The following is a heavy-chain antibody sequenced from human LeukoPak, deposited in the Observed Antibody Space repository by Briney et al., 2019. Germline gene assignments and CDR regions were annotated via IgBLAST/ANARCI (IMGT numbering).Heavy chain of an antibody. D-gene: IGHD3-3*01. CDR3: ARAPHDFWSGYYMDY. V-gene: IGHV3-30-3*01. CDR1: GFTFSSYA. J-gene: IGHJ4*02. Sequence: GGSLRLSCAASGFTFSSYAMHWVRQAPGKGLEWVAVISYDGSNKYYADSVKGRFTISRDNSKNTLYLQMNSLRAEDTAVYYCARAPHDFWSGYYMDYWGQGTLVTVSS. CDR2: ISYDGSNK.